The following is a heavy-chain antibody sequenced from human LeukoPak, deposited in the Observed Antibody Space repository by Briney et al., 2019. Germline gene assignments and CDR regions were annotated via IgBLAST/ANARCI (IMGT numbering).Heavy chain of an antibody. Sequence: PGGSLRLSCAASGLTFSSYSMNWVRQAPGKGLEWVSSISSSSSYIYYADSVKGRFTISRDNAKNSLYLQMNSLRAEDTAVYYCAKSWGCTNGVCPFDYWGQGTLVTVSS. J-gene: IGHJ4*02. CDR3: AKSWGCTNGVCPFDY. V-gene: IGHV3-21*01. CDR2: ISSSSSYI. D-gene: IGHD2-8*01. CDR1: GLTFSSYS.